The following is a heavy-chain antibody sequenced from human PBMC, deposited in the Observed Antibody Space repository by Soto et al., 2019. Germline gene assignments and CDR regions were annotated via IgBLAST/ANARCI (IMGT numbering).Heavy chain of an antibody. J-gene: IGHJ5*02. CDR3: AKDGVRYCSGGSCYDNWFDP. Sequence: QVPLVESGGGVVQPGRSLRLSCAASGFTFSSYGMHWVRQAPGKGLEWVAVISYDGSNKYYADSVKGRFTISRDNSKNTLYLQMNSLRAEDTAVYYCAKDGVRYCSGGSCYDNWFDPWGQGTLVTVSS. D-gene: IGHD2-15*01. CDR2: ISYDGSNK. V-gene: IGHV3-30*18. CDR1: GFTFSSYG.